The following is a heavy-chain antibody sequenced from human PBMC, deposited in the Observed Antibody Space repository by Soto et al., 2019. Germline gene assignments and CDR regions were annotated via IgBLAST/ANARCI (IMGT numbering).Heavy chain of an antibody. CDR3: ARVSGGGATQNFVY. J-gene: IGHJ4*02. CDR2: FYGGGAT. V-gene: IGHV3-53*02. Sequence: EVQLVATGGGLIQPGGSLRLSCAASGFIVSSSYMSWVRQAPGKGLECVSIFYGGGATYYADSVKGRFTISRDDSKNTVYLQMNSLRAEDTAVYYCARVSGGGATQNFVYWGQGTLVTVSS. D-gene: IGHD1-26*01. CDR1: GFIVSSSY.